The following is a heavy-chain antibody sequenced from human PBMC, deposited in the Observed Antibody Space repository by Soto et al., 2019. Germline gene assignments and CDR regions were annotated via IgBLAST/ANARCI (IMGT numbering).Heavy chain of an antibody. D-gene: IGHD2-21*01. Sequence: EVQLVESGGGLVKPGGSLRLSCAASGFTFSSYSMNWVRQAPGKGLEWVSSVSSGSNYIYYADSVKGRFTISRDNAKNSLYLPMNSLRAEDTAVYYCARGRCDGGCCPDNWGQGTLVTVSS. CDR2: VSSGSNYI. CDR3: ARGRCDGGCCPDN. CDR1: GFTFSSYS. J-gene: IGHJ4*02. V-gene: IGHV3-21*01.